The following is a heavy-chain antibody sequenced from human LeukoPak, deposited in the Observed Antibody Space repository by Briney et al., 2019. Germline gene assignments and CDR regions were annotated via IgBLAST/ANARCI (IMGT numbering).Heavy chain of an antibody. CDR1: GFSFSSFK. CDR2: TNGDEDST. Sequence: PGGSLRLSCAASGFSFSSFKMTWVRQAPGKGLEWLAVTNGDEDSTHYADSVRGHFVISTDNSKSTSFLHMNSLRAEDTAVYYCTIDLMTGFSSGWHLAYWGQGTLVTVSS. V-gene: IGHV3-23*01. D-gene: IGHD6-19*01. J-gene: IGHJ4*02. CDR3: TIDLMTGFSSGWHLAY.